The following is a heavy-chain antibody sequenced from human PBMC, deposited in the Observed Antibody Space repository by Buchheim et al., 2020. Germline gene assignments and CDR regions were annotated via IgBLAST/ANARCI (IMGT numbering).Heavy chain of an antibody. CDR2: IGTAGDT. D-gene: IGHD3-22*01. CDR1: GFTFSSYD. V-gene: IGHV3-13*04. CDR3: ARDLHYYDSSGYYFRYLFDY. J-gene: IGHJ4*02. Sequence: EVQLVESGGGLVQPGGSLRLSCAASGFTFSSYDMHWVRQATGKGLEWVSAIGTAGDTYYPGSVKGRFTISRENAKNSLYLQMNSLRSEDTAVYYCARDLHYYDSSGYYFRYLFDYWGQGTL.